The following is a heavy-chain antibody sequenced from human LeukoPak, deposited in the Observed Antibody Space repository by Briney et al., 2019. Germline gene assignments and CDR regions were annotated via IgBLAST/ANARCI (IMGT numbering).Heavy chain of an antibody. J-gene: IGHJ4*02. CDR2: IKEDGSEK. CDR3: AYSRSSLAAGY. V-gene: IGHV3-7*03. CDR1: GFSFSSFW. Sequence: GGSLRLSCAASGFSFSSFWLSWVRQAPEKGLEWVANIKEDGSEKYYVDSVKGRFTISKDNAKKSLYLQMSSLRAEDTAVYYCAYSRSSLAAGYWGQGTPVTVSS. D-gene: IGHD2-15*01.